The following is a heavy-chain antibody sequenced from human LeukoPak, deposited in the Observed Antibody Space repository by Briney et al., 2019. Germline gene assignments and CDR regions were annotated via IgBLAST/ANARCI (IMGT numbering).Heavy chain of an antibody. V-gene: IGHV3-30-3*01. D-gene: IGHD1-26*01. CDR1: GFTFSSYA. CDR3: ASLGQGGSSDSDY. CDR2: ISYDGSNK. J-gene: IGHJ4*02. Sequence: GRSLRLSCAASGFTFSSYAMRWVRQAPGKGLEWVAVISYDGSNKYYADSVKGRFTISRDNSKNTLYLQMNSLRAEDTAVYYCASLGQGGSSDSDYWGQGTLVTVSS.